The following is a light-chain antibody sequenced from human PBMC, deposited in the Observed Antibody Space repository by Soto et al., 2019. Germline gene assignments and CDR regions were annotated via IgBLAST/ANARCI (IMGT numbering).Light chain of an antibody. Sequence: EIVLTQSPGTLSFSPGERATLSCRASQSLNNNFLAWYQQKPGQAPRLLIYGASTRATGIPDRFNGRGSGTDFTLTISRLEPGDFAMYYCQQYDNIPRTFGQGTKVEVK. CDR1: QSLNNNF. CDR2: GAS. J-gene: IGKJ1*01. CDR3: QQYDNIPRT. V-gene: IGKV3-20*01.